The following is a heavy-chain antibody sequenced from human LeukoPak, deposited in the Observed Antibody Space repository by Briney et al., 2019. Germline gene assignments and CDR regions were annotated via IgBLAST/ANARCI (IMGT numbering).Heavy chain of an antibody. CDR3: ARADYDFWSGYYTNGGYYYYYMDV. Sequence: GASVKVSCKASGYTFTSYDINCVRQATGQGLEWMGWMNPNSGNTGYAQKFQGRVTMTRNTSISTAYMELSSLRSEDTAVYYCARADYDFWSGYYTNGGYYYYYMDVWGKGTTVTVSS. D-gene: IGHD3-3*01. V-gene: IGHV1-8*01. CDR1: GYTFTSYD. CDR2: MNPNSGNT. J-gene: IGHJ6*03.